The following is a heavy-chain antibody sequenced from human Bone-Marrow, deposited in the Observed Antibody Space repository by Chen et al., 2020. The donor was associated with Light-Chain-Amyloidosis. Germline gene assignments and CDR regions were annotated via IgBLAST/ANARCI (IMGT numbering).Heavy chain of an antibody. CDR2: IYPDDSDA. CDR1: GYSFPNYW. CDR3: ARRRDGYNFDY. J-gene: IGHJ4*02. Sequence: VKKPGESLKISCKGSGYSFPNYWIGWVRQMPGKGLEWMGVIYPDDSDARYSPSFEGQVTISADKSITTAYLQWRSLKASDTAMYYCARRRDGYNFDYWGQGTLVTVSS. D-gene: IGHD5-12*01. V-gene: IGHV5-51*01.